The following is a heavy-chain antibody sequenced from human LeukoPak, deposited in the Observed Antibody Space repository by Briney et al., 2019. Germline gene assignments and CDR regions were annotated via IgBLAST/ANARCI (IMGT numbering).Heavy chain of an antibody. V-gene: IGHV3-21*04. J-gene: IGHJ6*02. Sequence: GGSLRLSCAASGFTFSSYSMNWVRQAPGKGLEWVSSISSSSSYIYYADSVKGRFTISRDNAKNSLYLQMNSLRAEDTAVYYCAKQSLERSYGMDVWGQGTTVTVSS. CDR2: ISSSSSYI. CDR3: AKQSLERSYGMDV. D-gene: IGHD1-1*01. CDR1: GFTFSSYS.